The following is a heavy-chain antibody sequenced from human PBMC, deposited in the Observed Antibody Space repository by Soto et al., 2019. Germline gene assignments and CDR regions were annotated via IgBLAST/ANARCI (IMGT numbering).Heavy chain of an antibody. CDR2: IYYSGST. J-gene: IGHJ3*02. D-gene: IGHD3-22*01. Sequence: QLQLQESGPGLVKPSETLSLTCTVSGGSISSSSYYWGWIRQPPGKGLEWIGSIYYSGSTYYNPSLKSRVTISVDTSKNQFSLKLSSVTAADTAVYYCARQATYYYDSSAPPDAFDIWGQGTMVTVSS. CDR3: ARQATYYYDSSAPPDAFDI. V-gene: IGHV4-39*01. CDR1: GGSISSSSYY.